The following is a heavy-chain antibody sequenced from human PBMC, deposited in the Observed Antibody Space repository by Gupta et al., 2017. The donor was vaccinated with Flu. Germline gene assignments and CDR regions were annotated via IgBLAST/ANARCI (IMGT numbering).Heavy chain of an antibody. V-gene: IGHV3-23*01. CDR3: FYDSSGYYLDY. J-gene: IGHJ4*02. D-gene: IGHD3-22*01. Sequence: YADSVKGRFTISRDNSKNTFYLQMNSLRAEDTAVYYCFYDSSGYYLDYLGQGTLVTVSS.